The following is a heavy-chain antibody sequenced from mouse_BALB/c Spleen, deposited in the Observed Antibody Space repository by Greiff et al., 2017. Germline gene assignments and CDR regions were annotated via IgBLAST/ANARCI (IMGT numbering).Heavy chain of an antibody. Sequence: EVQGVESGGGLVKPGGSLKLSCAASGFAFSSYDMSWVRQTPEKRLEWVAYISSGGGSTYYPDTVKGRFTISRDNAKNTLYLQMSSLKSEDTAMYYCARHKNWDVDWYFDVWGAGTTVTVSS. D-gene: IGHD4-1*01. J-gene: IGHJ1*01. CDR3: ARHKNWDVDWYFDV. CDR2: ISSGGGST. V-gene: IGHV5-12-1*01. CDR1: GFAFSSYD.